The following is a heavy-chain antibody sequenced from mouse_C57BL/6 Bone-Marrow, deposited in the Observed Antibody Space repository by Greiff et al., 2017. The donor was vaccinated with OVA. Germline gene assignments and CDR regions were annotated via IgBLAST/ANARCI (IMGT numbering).Heavy chain of an antibody. CDR3: ARSLTGLYAMDY. V-gene: IGHV7-3*01. D-gene: IGHD4-1*01. CDR1: GFTFTDYY. Sequence: EVMLVESGGGLVQPGGSLSLSCAASGFTFTDYYMSWVRQPPGQALEWFGFIRHKANGSTTEYSASVKGRFTISRDNSQSILYLPMNALRAEDSAADDCARSLTGLYAMDYWGRGTSVTVSA. CDR2: IRHKANGSTT. J-gene: IGHJ4*01.